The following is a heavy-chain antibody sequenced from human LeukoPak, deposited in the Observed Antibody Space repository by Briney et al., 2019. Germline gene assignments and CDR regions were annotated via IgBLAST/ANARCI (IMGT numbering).Heavy chain of an antibody. D-gene: IGHD4-23*01. CDR1: GGSISSYY. Sequence: SETLSLTCTVSGGSISSYYWSWIRQPPGKGLEWIGYIYYSGSTNYNPSLKSRVTISVDTSKNQFSLKLSSVTAADTAVYYCARTASYGGKGHFDHWGQGTLVTVSS. CDR2: IYYSGST. J-gene: IGHJ4*02. V-gene: IGHV4-59*08. CDR3: ARTASYGGKGHFDH.